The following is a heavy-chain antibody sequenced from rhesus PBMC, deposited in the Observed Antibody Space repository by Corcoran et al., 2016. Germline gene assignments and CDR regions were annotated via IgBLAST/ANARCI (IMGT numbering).Heavy chain of an antibody. D-gene: IGHD5-42*01. V-gene: IGHV3-183*01. CDR3: TRARGIN. Sequence: EVQLVVSGGGLVEPGGFRRLCCAASGFTFGDYGRHWVPEAPGKGLAGFHSLCSLCSDIYYSESVNGRFTISRDNAKNSLSLQTSSLRAEDTAVYYCTRARGINWGQGVLVTVSS. J-gene: IGHJ4*01. CDR1: GFTFGDYG. CDR2: LCSLCSDI.